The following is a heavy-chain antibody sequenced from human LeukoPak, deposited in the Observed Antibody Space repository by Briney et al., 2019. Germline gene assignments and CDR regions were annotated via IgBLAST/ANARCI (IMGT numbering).Heavy chain of an antibody. J-gene: IGHJ6*02. D-gene: IGHD3-16*01. Sequence: ASVKVSCKASGYIFTNYGISWVRQAPGQGLDWMGWIGAYNGNTNYAEKFQGRVTMTTDTSTSTACMELRSLRPDDTAVYFCARDRALVTPSFAKFYYGMDVWGQGTTVTVS. V-gene: IGHV1-18*01. CDR3: ARDRALVTPSFAKFYYGMDV. CDR1: GYIFTNYG. CDR2: IGAYNGNT.